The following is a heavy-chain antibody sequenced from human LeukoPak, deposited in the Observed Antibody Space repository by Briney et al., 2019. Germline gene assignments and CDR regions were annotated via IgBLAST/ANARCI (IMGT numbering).Heavy chain of an antibody. CDR1: GDTFTGYY. Sequence: PGASVKVSCKASGDTFTGYYMHWVRQAPGQGLEWMGWINPNSGGTNYAQKFQGRVTMTRDTSISTAYMELSRLRSDDTAVYYCATHSGMPAAPNWFDPWGQGTLVTVSS. J-gene: IGHJ5*02. D-gene: IGHD2-2*01. V-gene: IGHV1-2*02. CDR3: ATHSGMPAAPNWFDP. CDR2: INPNSGGT.